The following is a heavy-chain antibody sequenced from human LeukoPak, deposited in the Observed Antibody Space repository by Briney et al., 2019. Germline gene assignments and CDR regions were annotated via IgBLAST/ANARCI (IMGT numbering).Heavy chain of an antibody. V-gene: IGHV4-4*07. Sequence: SETLSLTCTVSGGSISSYYWSWIQQPAGKGLEWIGRIYTSGSTNYNPSLKSRVTMSVDTSKNQFSLKLSSVTAADTAVYYCAREPPVAGWKHAFDIWGQGTMVTVSS. CDR3: AREPPVAGWKHAFDI. CDR2: IYTSGST. CDR1: GGSISSYY. D-gene: IGHD2-15*01. J-gene: IGHJ3*02.